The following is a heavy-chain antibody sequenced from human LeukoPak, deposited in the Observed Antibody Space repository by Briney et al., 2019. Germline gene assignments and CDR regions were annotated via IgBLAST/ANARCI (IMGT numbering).Heavy chain of an antibody. CDR1: GFTFSSYG. D-gene: IGHD3-22*01. V-gene: IGHV3-33*01. CDR2: IWYDGTNK. J-gene: IGHJ4*02. CDR3: ARAAYDSSGYLTL. Sequence: GGSLRLSCAASGFTFSSYGMHWVRQAPGKGLEGVAVIWYDGTNKYYADSVKGRFPIYRDSSKNTLFLQMNSLRAEDTAVYYCARAAYDSSGYLTLWGQGTLVTVSS.